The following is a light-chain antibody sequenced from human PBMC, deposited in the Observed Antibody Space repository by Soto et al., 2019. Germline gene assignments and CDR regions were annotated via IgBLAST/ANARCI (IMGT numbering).Light chain of an antibody. CDR3: MQGIQIPLT. J-gene: IGKJ4*01. CDR1: ESLLHSDGTTY. V-gene: IGKV2D-29*01. CDR2: EIY. Sequence: DIVMTQTPLSLSVTPGQPASISCKSSESLLHSDGTTYLYWYLQEAGQPPQLQIFEIYERFSGVPDRFSGSGSGTDFTLKISRVESEDVGVYYCMQGIQIPLTFGGGTKVDSK.